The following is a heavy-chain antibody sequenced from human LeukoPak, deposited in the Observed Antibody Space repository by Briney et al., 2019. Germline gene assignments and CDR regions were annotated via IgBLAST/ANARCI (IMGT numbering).Heavy chain of an antibody. D-gene: IGHD1-1*01. J-gene: IGHJ4*02. Sequence: PGALSLTCIFSGYSLSSGYYWGWVRQPPGKGLEWVGSIYQSGSTYYNRTLKGRVTISLDTSKNQFSLKLSSVTAADTAVYYCARGNWNDGVGYYFAYWGQGTLVTVPS. CDR2: IYQSGST. V-gene: IGHV4-38-2*02. CDR3: ARGNWNDGVGYYFAY. CDR1: GYSLSSGYY.